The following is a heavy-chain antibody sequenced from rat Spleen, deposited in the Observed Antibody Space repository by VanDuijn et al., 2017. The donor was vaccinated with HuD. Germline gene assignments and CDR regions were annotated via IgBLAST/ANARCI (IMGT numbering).Heavy chain of an antibody. V-gene: IGHV5-29*01. Sequence: EVQLVESDGGLVQPGRSLKLSCAASGFTFSDYYMAWVRQAPTKGLEWVATISYDGSSTYYRDSVKGRFTISRDNAKSTLYLQMDSLRSEDTATYYCARLKVVTGYVMDAWGKGASVTVSS. CDR1: GFTFSDYY. J-gene: IGHJ4*01. D-gene: IGHD1-1*01. CDR3: ARLKVVTGYVMDA. CDR2: ISYDGSST.